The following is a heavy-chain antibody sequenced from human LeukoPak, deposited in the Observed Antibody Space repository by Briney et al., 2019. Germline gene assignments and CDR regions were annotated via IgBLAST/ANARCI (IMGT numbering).Heavy chain of an antibody. CDR2: IYYSGST. V-gene: IGHV4-59*01. CDR1: GGSISSYY. D-gene: IGHD3-10*01. Sequence: SGTLSLTCTVSGGSISSYYWSWIRQPPGKGLEWIGYIYYSGSTNYNPSLKSRVTISVDTSKNQFSLKLSSVTAADTAVYYCARDRSVRGDWYFDLWGRGTLVTVSS. CDR3: ARDRSVRGDWYFDL. J-gene: IGHJ2*01.